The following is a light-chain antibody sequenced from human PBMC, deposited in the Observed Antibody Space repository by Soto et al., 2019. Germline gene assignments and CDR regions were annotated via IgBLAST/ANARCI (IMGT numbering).Light chain of an antibody. CDR1: NSNIASNT. CDR3: AAWDDTLKSYA. Sequence: QSVLTQPAAASDTPGPTVSISCSGSNSNIASNTVNWYQHLPGTAPKLLIYYNNQRRSGVPDRFSGSKSGTSASLAISGLQSEDESDYYCAAWDDTLKSYAFGTGTKVTVL. CDR2: YNN. J-gene: IGLJ1*01. V-gene: IGLV1-44*01.